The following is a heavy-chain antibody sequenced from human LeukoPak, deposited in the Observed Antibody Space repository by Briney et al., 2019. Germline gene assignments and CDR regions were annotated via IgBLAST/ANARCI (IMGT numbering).Heavy chain of an antibody. CDR2: ISAYNGNT. Sequence: ASVKVSFKASGYTFTSYGISWVRQAPGQGLEWMGWISAYNGNTNYAQKLQGRVTMTTDTSTSTAYMELRSLRSDDTAVYYCARDQSSDSSGYYYFYWFDPWGQGTLVTVSS. CDR1: GYTFTSYG. CDR3: ARDQSSDSSGYYYFYWFDP. D-gene: IGHD3-22*01. J-gene: IGHJ5*02. V-gene: IGHV1-18*01.